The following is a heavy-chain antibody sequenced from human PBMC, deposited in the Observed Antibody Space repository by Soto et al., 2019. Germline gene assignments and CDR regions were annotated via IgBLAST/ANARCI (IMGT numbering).Heavy chain of an antibody. Sequence: EVHLVESGGGLVQPAGSLRLSCAASGFTFSDHYMDWVRQAPGKGLEWVGRIRNKANSYTTEYAASVKGRFTISRDDSRNSLYLQMNNLKTEDTAMYYCTRAGILTTPYYFDYWGQGTMVTVSS. J-gene: IGHJ4*02. CDR1: GFTFSDHY. CDR2: IRNKANSYTT. V-gene: IGHV3-72*01. CDR3: TRAGILTTPYYFDY. D-gene: IGHD2-21*01.